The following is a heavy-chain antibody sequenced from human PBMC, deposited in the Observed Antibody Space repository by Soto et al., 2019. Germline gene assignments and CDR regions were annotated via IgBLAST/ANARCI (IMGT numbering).Heavy chain of an antibody. Sequence: PGESLKISWKGSGYSFSSYWISWVRQMPGKGLEWMGRIDPSDSYTNYSPSFQGHVTISADKSISTAYLQWSSLKASDTAMYYCARDTDRILSSSNYYYYGMDVWGQGTTVTVSS. CDR2: IDPSDSYT. CDR3: ARDTDRILSSSNYYYYGMDV. D-gene: IGHD6-6*01. J-gene: IGHJ6*02. V-gene: IGHV5-10-1*01. CDR1: GYSFSSYW.